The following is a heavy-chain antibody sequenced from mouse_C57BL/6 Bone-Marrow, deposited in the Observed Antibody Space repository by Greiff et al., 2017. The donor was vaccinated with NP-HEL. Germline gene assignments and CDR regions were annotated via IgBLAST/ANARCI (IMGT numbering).Heavy chain of an antibody. CDR2: IYPRSGNT. J-gene: IGHJ4*01. CDR1: GYTFTSYG. D-gene: IGHD1-1*01. CDR3: AREPPLYGSSYYAMDY. V-gene: IGHV1-81*01. Sequence: VKLQQSGAELARPGASVKLSCKASGYTFTSYGISWVKQRTGQGLEWIGEIYPRSGNTYYNEKFKGKATLTADKSSSTAYMELRSLTSEDSAVYFCAREPPLYGSSYYAMDYWGQGTSVTVSS.